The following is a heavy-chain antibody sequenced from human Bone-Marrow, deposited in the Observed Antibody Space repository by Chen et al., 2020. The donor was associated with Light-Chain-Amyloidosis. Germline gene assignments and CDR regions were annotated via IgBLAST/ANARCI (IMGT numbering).Heavy chain of an antibody. CDR3: ARDIQCWRGGAPFDL. Sequence: QGQLVQSGGGVVQPGNALTVSCVASKFMIRTHGMHWVRQAPGKGLAWGARIWDDGTTKIYGEAVKGRFTISRDNSNNTLFLHMTNLRAEDTVVYFCARDIQCWRGGAPFDLWGQGTHVSVSS. D-gene: IGHD3-10*01. CDR1: KFMIRTHG. J-gene: IGHJ5*02. V-gene: IGHV3-33*08. CDR2: IWDDGTTK.